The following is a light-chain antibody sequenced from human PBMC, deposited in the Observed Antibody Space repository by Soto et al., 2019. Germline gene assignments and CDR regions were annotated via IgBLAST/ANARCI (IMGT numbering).Light chain of an antibody. V-gene: IGKV3-20*01. J-gene: IGKJ5*01. CDR1: QSFSGNY. CDR3: QQYGDSLSIT. CDR2: GSY. Sequence: EIVLTQSPGTLSLSPVGRGTVCGRASQSFSGNYLTWYQHKPGQAPGLLIYGSYHRATGIPDRFSGSGSGTDFSLTITRLEPEDFAVYYCQQYGDSLSITFGQGTRLEIK.